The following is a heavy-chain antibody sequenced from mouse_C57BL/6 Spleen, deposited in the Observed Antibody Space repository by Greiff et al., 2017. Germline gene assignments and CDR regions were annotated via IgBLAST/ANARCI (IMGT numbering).Heavy chain of an antibody. CDR3: ARIVEDYAMDY. CDR2: IYPRSGNT. V-gene: IGHV1-81*01. Sequence: QVQLQQSGAELARPGASVKLSCKASGYTFTSYGISWVKQSTGQGLEWIGEIYPRSGNTYYNEKFKGKATLTADKSSSTAYMELRSLTSEDSAVYFCARIVEDYAMDYWGQGTSVTVSS. CDR1: GYTFTSYG. J-gene: IGHJ4*01. D-gene: IGHD1-3*01.